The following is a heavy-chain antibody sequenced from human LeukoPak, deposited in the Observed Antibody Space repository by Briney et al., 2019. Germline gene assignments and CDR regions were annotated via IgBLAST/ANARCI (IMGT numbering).Heavy chain of an antibody. Sequence: PSETLSLTCTVSGGSISIYYWSWIRQPAGKGLEWIGRIYTSGSTNYNPSLKSRVAMSVDTSKNQFSLKLSSVTAADTAVYYCARESYDSPMDVWGKGTTVTVSS. J-gene: IGHJ6*04. CDR1: GGSISIYY. CDR2: IYTSGST. CDR3: ARESYDSPMDV. D-gene: IGHD3-22*01. V-gene: IGHV4-4*07.